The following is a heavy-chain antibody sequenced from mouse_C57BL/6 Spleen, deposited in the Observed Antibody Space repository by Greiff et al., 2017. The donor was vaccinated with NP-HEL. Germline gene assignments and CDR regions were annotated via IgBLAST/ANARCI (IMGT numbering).Heavy chain of an antibody. D-gene: IGHD2-4*01. Sequence: VKLVESGPGLVQPSQSLSITCTVSGFSLTSYGVHWVRQSPGKGLEWLGVIWSGGSTDYNAAFISRLSISKDNSKSQVFFKMNSLQADDTAIYYCATFYYDYDWFAYWGQGTLVTVSA. V-gene: IGHV2-2*01. CDR1: GFSLTSYG. CDR2: IWSGGST. J-gene: IGHJ3*01. CDR3: ATFYYDYDWFAY.